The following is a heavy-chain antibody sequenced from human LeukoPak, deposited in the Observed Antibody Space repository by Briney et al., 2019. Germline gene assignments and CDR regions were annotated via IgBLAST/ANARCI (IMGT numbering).Heavy chain of an antibody. J-gene: IGHJ6*03. CDR1: GFTFSSYA. Sequence: GGSLRLSCAASGFTFSSYAMSWVRQAPGKGLEWVSAISGSGGSTYYADSVMGRFTISRDNSKNTLYLQMNSLRAEDTAVYYCAKRRGLELLYYYYMDVWGKGTTVTVSS. V-gene: IGHV3-23*01. CDR3: AKRRGLELLYYYYMDV. CDR2: ISGSGGST. D-gene: IGHD1-7*01.